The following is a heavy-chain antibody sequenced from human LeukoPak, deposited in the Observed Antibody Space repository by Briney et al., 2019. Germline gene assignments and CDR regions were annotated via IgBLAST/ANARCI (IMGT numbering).Heavy chain of an antibody. J-gene: IGHJ4*02. Sequence: ASVKVSCKASGYTFTGYYMHWVRRAPGQGLEWMGWVNPNNGDTNYAQKFQGRVTMTRDTSISTAYMELSRLRSDDTAVYYCARRRSGSYYTINGPFAYWGQGTLVTVSS. V-gene: IGHV1-2*02. D-gene: IGHD1-26*01. CDR3: ARRRSGSYYTINGPFAY. CDR2: VNPNNGDT. CDR1: GYTFTGYY.